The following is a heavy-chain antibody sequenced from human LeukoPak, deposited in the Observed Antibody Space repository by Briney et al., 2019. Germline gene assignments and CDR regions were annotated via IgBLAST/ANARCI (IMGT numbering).Heavy chain of an antibody. CDR2: IHYTGST. CDR1: GDSISSSSYY. Sequence: PSETLSLTCTVSGDSISSSSYYWVWLRQPPGKGLEWVAPIHYTGSTYYNPSLKSRVTISVDTSKNQFSLKLSSVTAADTAMYYCARYWGPYDNSGAYFDYWGQGTLVTVSS. D-gene: IGHD3-22*01. J-gene: IGHJ4*02. V-gene: IGHV4-39*01. CDR3: ARYWGPYDNSGAYFDY.